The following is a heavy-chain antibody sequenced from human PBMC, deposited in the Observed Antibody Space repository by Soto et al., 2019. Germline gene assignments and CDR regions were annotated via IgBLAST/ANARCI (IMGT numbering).Heavy chain of an antibody. J-gene: IGHJ6*03. Sequence: GESLKISCKGSGYSFTSYWIGWVRQMPGKGLEWMGIIYPGDSDTRYSPSFQGQVTISADKSISTAYLQWSSLKASDTAMYYCARHLPDSSSGYVSSYYYSYMAVWGKGTTVTVSS. V-gene: IGHV5-51*01. D-gene: IGHD6-13*01. CDR3: ARHLPDSSSGYVSSYYYSYMAV. CDR1: GYSFTSYW. CDR2: IYPGDSDT.